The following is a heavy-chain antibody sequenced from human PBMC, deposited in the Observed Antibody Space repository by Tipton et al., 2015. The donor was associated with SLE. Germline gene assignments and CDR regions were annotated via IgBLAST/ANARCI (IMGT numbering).Heavy chain of an antibody. D-gene: IGHD4-17*01. CDR2: VFYNGET. V-gene: IGHV4-59*01. Sequence: TLSLTCTVSRGSISSYYWSWIRQPPGQGLEWIGHVFYNGETNYNPSLKGRVTISLDTSMKQFSLNLMSVTSADTAVYYCVSLRFYGDYDLGRWGQGALVTVSS. J-gene: IGHJ4*02. CDR3: VSLRFYGDYDLGR. CDR1: RGSISSYY.